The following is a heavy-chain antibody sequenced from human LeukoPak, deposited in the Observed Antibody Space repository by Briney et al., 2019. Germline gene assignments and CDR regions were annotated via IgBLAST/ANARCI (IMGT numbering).Heavy chain of an antibody. J-gene: IGHJ4*02. D-gene: IGHD6-6*01. CDR3: SKSPYCSSSGGASDY. CDR1: GFTFSSYA. V-gene: IGHV3-23*01. CDR2: ISGSGGST. Sequence: GGSLRLSCAASGFTFSSYAMSWVRQAPGKGREWVSAISGSGGSTYYADSVKGRSTISRDNSKNTLYLQMDSLRAEDTAVYYCSKSPYCSSSGGASDYWGQGTLVTVSS.